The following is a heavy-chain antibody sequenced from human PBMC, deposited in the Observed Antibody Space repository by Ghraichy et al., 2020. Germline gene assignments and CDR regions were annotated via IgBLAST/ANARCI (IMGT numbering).Heavy chain of an antibody. Sequence: LSLTCAASGFTFSTYWMTWVRQVPGKGLEWVANINQDGSEKYYVDSVRGRFTISRDNAKNSLYLQMNSLRAEDTAVYYCARAYCGGDCYRHYFDYWGQGTLVTVSS. CDR1: GFTFSTYW. D-gene: IGHD2-21*02. CDR2: INQDGSEK. J-gene: IGHJ4*02. CDR3: ARAYCGGDCYRHYFDY. V-gene: IGHV3-7*03.